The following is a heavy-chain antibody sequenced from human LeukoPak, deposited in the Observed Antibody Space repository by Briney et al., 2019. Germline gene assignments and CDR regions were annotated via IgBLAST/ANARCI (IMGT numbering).Heavy chain of an antibody. J-gene: IGHJ4*02. D-gene: IGHD3-16*01. CDR1: GFTARSHD. Sequence: GRSLRLSSAASGFTARSHDTSWGRQTPRKGLEWVSVIYMGGNTFYVDSVKGRFSISRHTSKNTLYLQMNSLRREDPAVYYCVRVGDEVAYARGYLDYWGQGTLVTVSS. V-gene: IGHV3-53*04. CDR3: VRVGDEVAYARGYLDY. CDR2: IYMGGNT.